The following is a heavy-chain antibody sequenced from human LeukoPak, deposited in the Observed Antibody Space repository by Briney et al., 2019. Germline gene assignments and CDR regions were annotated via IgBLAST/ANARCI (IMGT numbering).Heavy chain of an antibody. J-gene: IGHJ4*02. V-gene: IGHV3-49*04. D-gene: IGHD3-16*01. CDR1: GFTFGDYA. Sequence: GGSLRLSCTASGFTFGDYAMSWVRQAPGKGLEWVGFIRSNFYGGTTDYAASVKGRFTISRDGSKSIAYLQMNSLKTEDTAVYYCTRGGGGDPVDYWGQGALDTVSS. CDR3: TRGGGGDPVDY. CDR2: IRSNFYGGTT.